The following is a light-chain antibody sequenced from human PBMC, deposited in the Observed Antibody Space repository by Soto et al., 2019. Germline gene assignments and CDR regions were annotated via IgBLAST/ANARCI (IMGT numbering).Light chain of an antibody. Sequence: EIEMTQSPATLTLSPGERATLSCRACQSISNNLAWYQQKPGQAPRLLIYAASSRESGVPYRFSGSGSGTDFTLTISRLQPEDFAMYYCQQYYSSPRTFGQGTKVDIK. CDR1: QSISNN. CDR2: AAS. V-gene: IGKV3-20*01. CDR3: QQYYSSPRT. J-gene: IGKJ1*01.